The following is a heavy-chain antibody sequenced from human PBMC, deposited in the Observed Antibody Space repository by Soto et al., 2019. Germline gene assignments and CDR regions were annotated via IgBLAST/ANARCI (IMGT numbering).Heavy chain of an antibody. CDR1: EFTFSTYA. V-gene: IGHV3-23*01. Sequence: EVQLLESGGGLVQPGGSLRLSCLASEFTFSTYAMSWVRQAPGKGLEWVSEISAGGGITYHADPVKGRFTISRDNSKNTLYLQMNGLRAEDTAVYFCAKDSSSSPRGDYFDSWGQGTLVTVSS. CDR2: ISAGGGIT. J-gene: IGHJ4*02. CDR3: AKDSSSSPRGDYFDS. D-gene: IGHD6-6*01.